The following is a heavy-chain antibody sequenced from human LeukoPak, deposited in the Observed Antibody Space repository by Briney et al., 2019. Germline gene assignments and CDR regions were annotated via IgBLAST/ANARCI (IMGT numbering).Heavy chain of an antibody. J-gene: IGHJ4*02. CDR1: GYTFTSYG. Sequence: ASVTVSCKASGYTFTSYGISWVRQAPGQGLEWMGWISAYNGNTNYAQKLQGRVTMTTDTSTSTAYMELRSLRSDDTAVYYCARKALNLGALGYWGQGTLVTVSS. CDR3: ARKALNLGALGY. V-gene: IGHV1-18*01. D-gene: IGHD3-16*01. CDR2: ISAYNGNT.